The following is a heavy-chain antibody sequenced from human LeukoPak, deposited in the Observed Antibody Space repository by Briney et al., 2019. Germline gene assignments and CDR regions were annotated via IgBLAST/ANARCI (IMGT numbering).Heavy chain of an antibody. CDR3: ARHSSSAWYYYFDY. J-gene: IGHJ4*02. D-gene: IGHD6-19*01. V-gene: IGHV4-39*01. CDR2: AYYSGTT. CDR1: GGSISNSNYY. Sequence: SETLSLTCTVSGGSISNSNYYWGWIRQPPGKGLEWIGGAYYSGTTYYSPSLKSQVTISVDTSRNHFSLNLNSVTAADTAVYYCARHSSSAWYYYFDYWGQGSFVTVSS.